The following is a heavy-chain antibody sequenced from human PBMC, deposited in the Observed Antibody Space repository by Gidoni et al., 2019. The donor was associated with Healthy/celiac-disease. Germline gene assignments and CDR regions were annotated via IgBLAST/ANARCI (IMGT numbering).Heavy chain of an antibody. J-gene: IGHJ4*02. CDR2: IYHSGST. D-gene: IGHD3-9*01. CDR1: GGSISSGGYS. Sequence: QLQLQESGSGLVKPSQTLSLTCAVSGGSISSGGYSWSWIRQPPGKGLEWIGYIYHSGSTYYNPSLKSRVTISVDRSKNQFSLKLSSVTAADTAVYYCARVGRYYDILTGYYTPYYFDYWGQGTLVTVSS. V-gene: IGHV4-30-2*01. CDR3: ARVGRYYDILTGYYTPYYFDY.